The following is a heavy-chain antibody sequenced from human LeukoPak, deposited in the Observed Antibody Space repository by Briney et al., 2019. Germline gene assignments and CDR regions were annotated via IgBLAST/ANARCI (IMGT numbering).Heavy chain of an antibody. CDR3: ARARTFGGVIVIPYYFDY. V-gene: IGHV3-33*01. CDR2: IWYDGSNE. Sequence: GRSLRLSCAASGFTFSSYGMHWVRQAPGKGLEWVPLIWYDGSNEYHADSVKGRFTISRDNSKNTLYLQMNSLRAEDTAVYYCARARTFGGVIVIPYYFDYWGQGTLVTVSS. CDR1: GFTFSSYG. D-gene: IGHD3-16*02. J-gene: IGHJ4*02.